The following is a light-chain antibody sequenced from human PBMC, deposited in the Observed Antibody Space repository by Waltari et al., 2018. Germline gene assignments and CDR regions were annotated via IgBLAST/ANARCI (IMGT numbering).Light chain of an antibody. J-gene: IGLJ3*02. CDR3: AAWDDSLNGRV. CDR2: YDD. V-gene: IGLV1-36*01. Sequence: QSVLTQPPSVSEAPRQRVTISCSGIIPNTGINGVNWYQQVPGKAPKLLIYYDDLLPSGVSDRFSGSKSGTSASLAISGLQFEDEAEYFCAAWDDSLNGRVFGGGTKLTVL. CDR1: IPNTGING.